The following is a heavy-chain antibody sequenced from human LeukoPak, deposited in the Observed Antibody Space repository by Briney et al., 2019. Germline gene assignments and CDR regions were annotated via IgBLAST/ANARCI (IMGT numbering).Heavy chain of an antibody. J-gene: IGHJ4*02. V-gene: IGHV4-39*01. Sequence: SETLSLTCTVSGGSISSTNYYWRWIRQRPGEGLEWIGSIYYSGTTYYNPSLKSRVTISADTSKNQFSLKLTSVTAADTAVYYCATPPAGLGGYFDYWGQGTLVTVSS. CDR3: ATPPAGLGGYFDY. CDR2: IYYSGTT. D-gene: IGHD6-19*01. CDR1: GGSISSTNYY.